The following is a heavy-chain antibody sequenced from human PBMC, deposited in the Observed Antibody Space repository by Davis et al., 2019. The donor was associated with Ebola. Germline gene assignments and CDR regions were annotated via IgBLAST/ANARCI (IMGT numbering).Heavy chain of an antibody. CDR1: GASMSGYY. V-gene: IGHV4-59*01. Sequence: PSETLSLTCTVSGASMSGYYWTWIRQSPGKGLEWIGYIYSSAKTNYNPSLKSRLTISLDMSKTQFSLTLTSVTAADTAVYYCARAGNDFGDFLDYWDPGSLVIVSS. CDR3: ARAGNDFGDFLDY. CDR2: IYSSAKT. D-gene: IGHD4-17*01. J-gene: IGHJ4*02.